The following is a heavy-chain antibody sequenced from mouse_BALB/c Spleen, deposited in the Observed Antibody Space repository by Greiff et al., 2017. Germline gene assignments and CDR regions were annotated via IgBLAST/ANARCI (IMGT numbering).Heavy chain of an antibody. Sequence: VQGVESGAELVRPGVSVKISCKGSGYTFTDYAMHWVKQSHAKSLEWIGVISTYYGDASYNQKFKGKATMTVDKSSSTAYMELARLTSEDSAIYYCARENYDYDGDYYAMDYWGQGTSVTVSS. CDR2: ISTYYGDA. D-gene: IGHD2-4*01. V-gene: IGHV1S137*01. CDR1: GYTFTDYA. J-gene: IGHJ4*01. CDR3: ARENYDYDGDYYAMDY.